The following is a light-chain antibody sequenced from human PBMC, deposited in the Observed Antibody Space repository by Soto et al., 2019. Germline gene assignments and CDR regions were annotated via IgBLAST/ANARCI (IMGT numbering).Light chain of an antibody. CDR2: DAT. V-gene: IGKV3-11*01. J-gene: IGKJ1*01. Sequence: VVLTQSPATLSLSLGESATLSCRASQSVGSNLAWYQQKRGQAPRLLIYDATERATGIPARFTGSRSGTDFTLSISSLEPDDFAVYYCQQRDNWPLAWTFGQGTKVEI. CDR3: QQRDNWPLAWT. CDR1: QSVGSN.